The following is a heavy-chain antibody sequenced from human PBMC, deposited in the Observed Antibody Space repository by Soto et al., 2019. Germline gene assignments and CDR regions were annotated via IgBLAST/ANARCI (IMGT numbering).Heavy chain of an antibody. CDR3: ARIEGTNKGVHASGKYFHH. CDR1: GYSFTSYW. D-gene: IGHD5-12*01. V-gene: IGHV5-51*01. J-gene: IGHJ1*01. Sequence: GESLKISCKGSGYSFTSYWIGWVRQMPGKGLEWMGIIYPGDSDTRYSPSLQGQVTISADKSISTAYLQWSSLKASDTAMYYCARIEGTNKGVHASGKYFHHWGQGTLVTVSS. CDR2: IYPGDSDT.